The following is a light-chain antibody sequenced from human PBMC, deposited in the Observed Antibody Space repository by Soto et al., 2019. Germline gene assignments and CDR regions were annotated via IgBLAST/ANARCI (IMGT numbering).Light chain of an antibody. CDR3: QQYGSSPRT. CDR2: GAS. V-gene: IGKV3-20*01. J-gene: IGKJ1*01. Sequence: DIVLTQSPGTLSLSPGERATLSCRASQSVSSSYLAWYQQKPGQAPRLLIYGASNRATGIPDRFSGGGSGTDFTLTISRLEPEDFAVYYCQQYGSSPRTFGQGTKVDNK. CDR1: QSVSSSY.